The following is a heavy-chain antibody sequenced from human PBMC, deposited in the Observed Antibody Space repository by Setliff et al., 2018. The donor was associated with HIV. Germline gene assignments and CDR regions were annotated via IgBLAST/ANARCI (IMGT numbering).Heavy chain of an antibody. Sequence: PGGSLRLSCAASGFTFSSYSMNWVRQAPGKGLEWVSYISSSSSTISYADSVKVRFTISRDNAKNSLYLQMNSLRAEDTAVYYCARPLLRTNTVYGILGNWFDSWGRGTLVTVSS. J-gene: IGHJ5*01. D-gene: IGHD2-8*01. CDR3: ARPLLRTNTVYGILGNWFDS. V-gene: IGHV3-48*01. CDR2: ISSSSSTI. CDR1: GFTFSSYS.